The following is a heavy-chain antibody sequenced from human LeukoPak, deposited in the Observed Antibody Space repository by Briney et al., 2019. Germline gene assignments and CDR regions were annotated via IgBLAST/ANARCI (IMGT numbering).Heavy chain of an antibody. Sequence: ASVKVSCKASGYTFTSYYMHWVRQAPGQGLEWMGIINPSGGSTSYAQKFQGRVTITADKSTSTAYMELSSLRSEDTAVYYCARDYCSSTSCYVNWFDPWGQGTLVTVSS. CDR1: GYTFTSYY. D-gene: IGHD2-2*01. CDR2: INPSGGST. J-gene: IGHJ5*02. CDR3: ARDYCSSTSCYVNWFDP. V-gene: IGHV1-46*01.